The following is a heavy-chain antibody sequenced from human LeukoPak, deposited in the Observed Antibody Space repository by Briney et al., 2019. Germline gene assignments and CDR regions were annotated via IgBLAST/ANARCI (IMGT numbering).Heavy chain of an antibody. V-gene: IGHV3-66*01. Sequence: GGSLRLSCAASGLTVSGNCMNWVRQAPGKGLEWVSAIFTDDTTYYGDSVKGRFTISRDNSKNTLYLQMNSLRAEDTAMYYCAREVDLIVGATAFDYWGQGTLVTVSS. CDR3: AREVDLIVGATAFDY. CDR2: IFTDDTT. J-gene: IGHJ4*02. CDR1: GLTVSGNC. D-gene: IGHD1-26*01.